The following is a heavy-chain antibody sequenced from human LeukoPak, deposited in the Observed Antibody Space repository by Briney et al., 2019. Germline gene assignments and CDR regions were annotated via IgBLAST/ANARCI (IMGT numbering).Heavy chain of an antibody. CDR2: INHSGST. V-gene: IGHV4-34*01. Sequence: SETLTLTCAVYGGSFSGYYWSWIRHPPRKGLEWIGEINHSGSTNYNPSLKSRVTLSVDTSKNQFSLKLSSVTAADTAVYYCARRGGSAPHYFDYWGQGTLVTVSS. D-gene: IGHD1-26*01. J-gene: IGHJ4*01. CDR1: GGSFSGYY. CDR3: ARRGGSAPHYFDY.